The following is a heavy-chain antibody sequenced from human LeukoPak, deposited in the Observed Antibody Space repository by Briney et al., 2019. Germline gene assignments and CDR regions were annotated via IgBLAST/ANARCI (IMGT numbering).Heavy chain of an antibody. CDR1: GFTFSSYA. CDR2: ISGSGGST. Sequence: PGGSLRLSCAASGFTFSSYAMSWVRQAPGKGLEWVSAISGSGGSTYYADSVKGRFTISRDNSKNTLYLQMNSLRAEDTAVYYCAKDLAPVDTAMEGAFDYWGQGTLVTVSS. CDR3: AKDLAPVDTAMEGAFDY. D-gene: IGHD5-18*01. J-gene: IGHJ4*02. V-gene: IGHV3-23*01.